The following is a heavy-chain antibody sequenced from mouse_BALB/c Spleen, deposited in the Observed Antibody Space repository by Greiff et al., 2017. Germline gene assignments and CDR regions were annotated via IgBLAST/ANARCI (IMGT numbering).Heavy chain of an antibody. J-gene: IGHJ4*01. CDR1: GFTFSSYA. V-gene: IGHV5-9-3*01. CDR3: ARHYDYLYAMDY. D-gene: IGHD2-4*01. Sequence: EVMLVESGGGLVKPGGSLKLSCAASGFTFSSYAMSWVRQTPEKRLEWVATISSGGSYTYYPDSVKGRFTISRDNAKNTLYLQMSSLRSEDTAMYYCARHYDYLYAMDYWGQGTSVTVSS. CDR2: ISSGGSYT.